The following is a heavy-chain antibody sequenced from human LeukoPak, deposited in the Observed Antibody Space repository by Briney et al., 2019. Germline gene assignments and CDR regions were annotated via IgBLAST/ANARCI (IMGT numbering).Heavy chain of an antibody. D-gene: IGHD3-22*01. V-gene: IGHV5-51*01. CDR2: IYPGDSDT. CDR3: ARRSMIADLLYYYYGMDV. CDR1: GYSFTSYW. J-gene: IGHJ6*02. Sequence: PGESLKISCKGSGYSFTSYWIGWVRQMPGKGLEWMGIIYPGDSDTRYSPSFQGQVTISADKSISTAYLQWSSLKASDTAMYYCARRSMIADLLYYYYGMDVWGQGTTVTVSS.